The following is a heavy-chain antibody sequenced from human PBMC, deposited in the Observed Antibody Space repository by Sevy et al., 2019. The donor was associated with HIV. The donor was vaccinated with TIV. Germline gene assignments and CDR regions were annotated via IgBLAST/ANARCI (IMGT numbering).Heavy chain of an antibody. J-gene: IGHJ4*02. CDR2: IFNDGKTK. CDR1: GFIFSRYG. V-gene: IGHV3-33*01. Sequence: GGSLRLSCKASGFIFSRYGVHWVRQAPGKGLEWVASIFNDGKTKYYGDPVKGRFTISRDDSKNTLYLQMDSLRAEDTAVYYCAREIGSDWYLDYWGQGTLVTVSS. CDR3: AREIGSDWYLDY. D-gene: IGHD2-21*02.